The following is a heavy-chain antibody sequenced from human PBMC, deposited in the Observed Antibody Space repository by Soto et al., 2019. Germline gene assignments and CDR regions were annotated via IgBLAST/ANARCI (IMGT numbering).Heavy chain of an antibody. CDR1: GGSISSSNW. CDR3: ARSYSSSWYFFGMDV. CDR2: IYHSGST. D-gene: IGHD6-13*01. Sequence: QVQLQESGPGLVKPSGTLSLTCAVSGGSISSSNWWSWVRQPPGKGLEWIGEIYHSGSTNYNPSLKSRVTLSVDKSKNQFSLQLSSVTAADTSVYYCARSYSSSWYFFGMDVWGQVTTVTVSS. V-gene: IGHV4-4*02. J-gene: IGHJ6*02.